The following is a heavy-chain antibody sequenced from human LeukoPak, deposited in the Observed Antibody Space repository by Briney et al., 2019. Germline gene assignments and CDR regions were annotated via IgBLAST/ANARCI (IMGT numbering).Heavy chain of an antibody. V-gene: IGHV4-34*01. CDR3: ARLTKNDSGSFRFGKKKRGYMDV. J-gene: IGHJ6*03. CDR1: GGSFSGYY. D-gene: IGHD3-10*01. CDR2: INHSGST. Sequence: NPSETLSLTCAVYGGSFSGYYWSWIRQPPGKGLEWIGEINHSGSTNYNPSLKSRVTISVDTSKNQFSLKLSSVTAADTAAYYCARLTKNDSGSFRFGKKKRGYMDVWGKGTTVTVSS.